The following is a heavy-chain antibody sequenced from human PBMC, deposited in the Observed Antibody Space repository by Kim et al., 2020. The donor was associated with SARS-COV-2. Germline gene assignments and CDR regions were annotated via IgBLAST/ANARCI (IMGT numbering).Heavy chain of an antibody. J-gene: IGHJ4*02. D-gene: IGHD1-26*01. CDR3: ARERDLGAIKRDYFDY. Sequence: SETLSLTCTVSGGSISSGSYYWSWIRQPAGKRLEWIGRIYTSGSTNYNPSLKSRVTISVDTSKNQFSLKLSSVTAADTAVYYCARERDLGAIKRDYFDYWGQGTLVTVSS. CDR2: IYTSGST. CDR1: GGSISSGSYY. V-gene: IGHV4-61*02.